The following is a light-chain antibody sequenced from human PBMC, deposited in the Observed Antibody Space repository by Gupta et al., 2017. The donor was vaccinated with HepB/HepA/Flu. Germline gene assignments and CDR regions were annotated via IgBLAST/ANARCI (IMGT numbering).Light chain of an antibody. J-gene: IGLJ3*02. CDR2: GKN. V-gene: IGLV3-19*01. CDR3: HSRYSSSRV. Sequence: SSELTQDPAVSVALGQTVRITCQGDSLRSYYASWHQQNPGQAPVLVIYGKNNRPSGLPDRFSGSSSGTKASLTIPGAQAEDEADYYCHSRYSSSRVFGGGTKLTVL. CDR1: SLRSYY.